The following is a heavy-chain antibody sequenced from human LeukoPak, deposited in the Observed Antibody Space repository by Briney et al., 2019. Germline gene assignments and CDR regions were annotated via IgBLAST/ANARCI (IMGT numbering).Heavy chain of an antibody. Sequence: GGSLRLSCAASGFTFSSYAMSWVRQAPGKGLEWVSTIIGSGGDTYYADSVKGRFTISRDTTKNTLYLQMKSLRAEDTAVYYCAKAWAAAGTFASWGQGTLVTVSS. CDR1: GFTFSSYA. CDR2: IIGSGGDT. CDR3: AKAWAAAGTFAS. J-gene: IGHJ4*02. D-gene: IGHD6-13*01. V-gene: IGHV3-23*01.